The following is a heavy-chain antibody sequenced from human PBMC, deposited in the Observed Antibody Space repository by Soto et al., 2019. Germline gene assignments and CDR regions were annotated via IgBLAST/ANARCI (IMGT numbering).Heavy chain of an antibody. D-gene: IGHD3-10*01. J-gene: IGHJ4*02. CDR2: IYYSGST. CDR1: GGSISSYY. CDR3: ATASTMVRGVTHLDY. Sequence: SETLSLTCTVSGGSISSYYWSWIRQPPGKGLEWIGYIYYSGSTNYNPSLKSRVTISVDTSKNQFSLKLSSVTAADTAVYYCATASTMVRGVTHLDYWGQGTLVTVSS. V-gene: IGHV4-59*08.